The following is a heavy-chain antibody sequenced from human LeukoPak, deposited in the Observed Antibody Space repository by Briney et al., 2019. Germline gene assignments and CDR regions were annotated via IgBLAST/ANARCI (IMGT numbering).Heavy chain of an antibody. CDR3: ARVNTMVRGVKADYMDV. CDR2: INHSGST. J-gene: IGHJ6*03. V-gene: IGHV4-34*01. Sequence: RASETLSLTCAVYGGSFSGYYWSWIRQPPGKGLEWIGEINHSGSTNYNPSPKSRVTISVDTSRNQFSLKLSSVTPADTAVYYCARVNTMVRGVKADYMDVWGKGTTVTVSS. D-gene: IGHD3-10*01. CDR1: GGSFSGYY.